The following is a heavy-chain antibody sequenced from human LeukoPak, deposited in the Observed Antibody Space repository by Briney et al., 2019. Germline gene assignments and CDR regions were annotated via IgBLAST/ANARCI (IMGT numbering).Heavy chain of an antibody. CDR3: ARNDRFVNSSSWYRGLXYFDY. Sequence: SETLSLTCAVYGGSFSGYYWSWIRQPPGKGLEWIGEINHSGSTNYNPSLKSRVTISVDTSKNQFSLKLSSVTAADTAVYYCARNDRFVNSSSWYRGLXYFDYXGXXTLXTVSS. CDR1: GGSFSGYY. D-gene: IGHD6-13*01. J-gene: IGHJ4*01. CDR2: INHSGST. V-gene: IGHV4-34*01.